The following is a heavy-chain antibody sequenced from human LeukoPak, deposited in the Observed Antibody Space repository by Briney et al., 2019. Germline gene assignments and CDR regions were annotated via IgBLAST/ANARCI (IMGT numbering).Heavy chain of an antibody. J-gene: IGHJ6*02. Sequence: SETLSLTCAVYGGSFSGYYWSWIRQPPGKGLEWIGEINHSGSTNYNPSLKSRVTISVDTSKKQFSLKLSSVTAADTAVYYCARGRVTYYYYGMDVWGQGTTVTVSS. CDR1: GGSFSGYY. D-gene: IGHD4-11*01. V-gene: IGHV4-34*01. CDR3: ARGRVTYYYYGMDV. CDR2: INHSGST.